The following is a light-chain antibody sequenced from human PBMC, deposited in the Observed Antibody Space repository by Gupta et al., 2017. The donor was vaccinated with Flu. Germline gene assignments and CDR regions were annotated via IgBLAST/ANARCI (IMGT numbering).Light chain of an antibody. CDR3: QQAYSFPIT. Sequence: IQMTQSPSSVSASVGDRVTVTCRASQVIYSQLGWYQQKPGKAPKLLIYPASTLQSGVPSRFSGSGSETDFTLTITSLQPEDAATYYCQQAYSFPITFGGGSKVEIK. CDR2: PAS. V-gene: IGKV1-12*01. J-gene: IGKJ4*01. CDR1: QVIYSQ.